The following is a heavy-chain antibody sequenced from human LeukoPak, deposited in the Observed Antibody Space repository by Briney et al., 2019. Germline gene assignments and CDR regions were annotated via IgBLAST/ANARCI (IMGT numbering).Heavy chain of an antibody. CDR3: ARLGGTNWYNWFDP. CDR2: VYPTGST. J-gene: IGHJ5*02. V-gene: IGHV4-4*07. D-gene: IGHD1-1*01. Sequence: PSETLSLTCTVSGASISSDYWSWIRQPAGKGLEWMGRVYPTGSTNFSPSLKNRVTMSIDTSKNQFSLNLSSVTAADTAVYYCARLGGTNWYNWFDPWGQGTLVTVSS. CDR1: GASISSDY.